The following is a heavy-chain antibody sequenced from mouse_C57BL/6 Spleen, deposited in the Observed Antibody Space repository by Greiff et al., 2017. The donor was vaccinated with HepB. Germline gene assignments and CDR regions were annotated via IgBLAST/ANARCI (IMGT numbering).Heavy chain of an antibody. V-gene: IGHV1-61*01. J-gene: IGHJ2*01. CDR3: ARGTGWLRRDY. D-gene: IGHD2-2*01. CDR2: IYPSDSET. Sequence: QVQLQQPGAELVRPGSSVKLSCKASGYTFTSYWMDWVKQRPGQGLEWIGNIYPSDSETHYNKKFKDKATLTADKSSSTAYMQLRSLTSEDSAVYDCARGTGWLRRDYWGQGTTLTVSS. CDR1: GYTFTSYW.